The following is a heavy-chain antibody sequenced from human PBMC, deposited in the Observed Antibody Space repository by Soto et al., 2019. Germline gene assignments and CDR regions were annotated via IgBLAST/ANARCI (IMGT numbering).Heavy chain of an antibody. Sequence: SETLSLTCTVSGGSISSGGYYWSWIRQHPGKGLEWIGYIYYSGSTYYNPSLKSRVTISVDTSKNQFSLKLSSVTAADTAVYYCARDSLVVRGYYYYGMDVRGQGTTVTVSS. CDR2: IYYSGST. D-gene: IGHD2-15*01. V-gene: IGHV4-31*03. CDR1: GGSISSGGYY. CDR3: ARDSLVVRGYYYYGMDV. J-gene: IGHJ6*02.